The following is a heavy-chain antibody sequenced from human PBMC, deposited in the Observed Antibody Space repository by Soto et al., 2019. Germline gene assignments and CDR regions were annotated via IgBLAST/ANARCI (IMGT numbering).Heavy chain of an antibody. Sequence: PSETLSLTSAVCGGSFSGYYWSRIRQTPGKGLEWIGEINDRGSTNYNPSLEGRVTISVDTSKNQFSLKLSSVTAADTAVYFCARGWLGLGWFDPLGQGTLVNVSS. D-gene: IGHD3-9*01. CDR3: ARGWLGLGWFDP. J-gene: IGHJ5*02. CDR1: GGSFSGYY. V-gene: IGHV4-34*01. CDR2: INDRGST.